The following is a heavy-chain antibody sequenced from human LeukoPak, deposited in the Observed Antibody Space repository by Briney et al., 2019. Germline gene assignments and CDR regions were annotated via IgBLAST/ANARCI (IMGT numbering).Heavy chain of an antibody. J-gene: IGHJ4*02. CDR3: ASLVATYYDFWSGYYPDY. V-gene: IGHV4-39*01. D-gene: IGHD3-3*01. CDR2: IYYSGST. CDR1: GGSISSSSYY. Sequence: SETLSLTCTVSGGSISSSSYYWGWIRQPPGKGLEWIGSIYYSGSTYYNPSLKSRVTISVDTSKNQFSLKLSSVTAADTAVYYCASLVATYYDFWSGYYPDYWGQGTLVTVSS.